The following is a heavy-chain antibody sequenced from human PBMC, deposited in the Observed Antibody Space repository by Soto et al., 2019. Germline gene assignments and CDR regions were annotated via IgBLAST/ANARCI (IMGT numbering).Heavy chain of an antibody. CDR3: VHRRIIMTFGY. V-gene: IGHV2-5*01. CDR1: GFSLSTTGVG. D-gene: IGHD3-10*01. Sequence: QITLKESGPTLVKPTQTLTLTCTFSGFSLSTTGVGVGWIRQPPGKALEWLALIYWNDDKRYSPSLKSRLTITKDPSKNQVVLTLTDMDPVDTATYYCVHRRIIMTFGYWGQGALVTVSS. J-gene: IGHJ4*02. CDR2: IYWNDDK.